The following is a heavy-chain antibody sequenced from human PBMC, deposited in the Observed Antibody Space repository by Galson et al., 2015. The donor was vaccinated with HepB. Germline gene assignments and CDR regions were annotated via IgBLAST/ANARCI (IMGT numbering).Heavy chain of an antibody. J-gene: IGHJ3*02. CDR1: GGSICSYY. D-gene: IGHD3-10*01. CDR2: IYYSGST. CDR3: ARRYYYGSGSYYDAFDI. V-gene: IGHV4-59*08. Sequence: ETLSLTCTVSGGSICSYYWSWIRQPPGKGLEWIGYIYYSGSTNYNPSLKSRVTISVDTSKNQFSLKLSSVTAADTAVYYCARRYYYGSGSYYDAFDIWGQGTMVTVSS.